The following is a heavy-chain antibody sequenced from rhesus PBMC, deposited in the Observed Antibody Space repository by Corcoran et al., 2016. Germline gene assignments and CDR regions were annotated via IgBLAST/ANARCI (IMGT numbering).Heavy chain of an antibody. J-gene: IGHJ4*01. CDR1: GGSTSDDYY. CDR2: MYGSGGGT. V-gene: IGHV4-106*01. Sequence: QVQLQESGPGLVTPSETLPLTCAVAGGSTSDDYYCSWIRQPPGKGLEWFGYMYGSGGGTNYNPTLKNRVTISIYTSKNQFSLKLSSVTAADTAVYYCARDSTIVVVKFWGQGVLVTVSS. CDR3: ARDSTIVVVKF. D-gene: IGHD3-16*01.